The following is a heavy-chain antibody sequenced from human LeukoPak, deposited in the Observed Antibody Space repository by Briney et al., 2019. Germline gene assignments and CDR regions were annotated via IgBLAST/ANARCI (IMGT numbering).Heavy chain of an antibody. V-gene: IGHV3-9*01. J-gene: IGHJ4*02. Sequence: PGGSLRLSCAASGFTFDDYAMHWVRQAPGKGLEWVSGLSWNSGTIAYAESVKGRFTISRDNAKNSLYLQMNNLRPENTAFYYCAKGSYAPYYLDSWGQGTLVTVSS. CDR1: GFTFDDYA. D-gene: IGHD2-2*01. CDR2: LSWNSGTI. CDR3: AKGSYAPYYLDS.